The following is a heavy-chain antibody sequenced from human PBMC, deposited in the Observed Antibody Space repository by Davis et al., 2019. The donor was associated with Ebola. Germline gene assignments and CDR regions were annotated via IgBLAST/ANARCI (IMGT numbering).Heavy chain of an antibody. D-gene: IGHD3-3*01. J-gene: IGHJ6*02. Sequence: SDTLSLTFAAHGGSFSGYYWSWIRQPPGKRLEWTGEINHSGRTNYNPSLKSRVTISVDTSKNQFSLKLSSVTAADTAVYYCARFRAHYDFWSGYYYYYYYGMDVWGQGTTVTVSS. V-gene: IGHV4-34*01. CDR3: ARFRAHYDFWSGYYYYYYYGMDV. CDR1: GGSFSGYY. CDR2: INHSGRT.